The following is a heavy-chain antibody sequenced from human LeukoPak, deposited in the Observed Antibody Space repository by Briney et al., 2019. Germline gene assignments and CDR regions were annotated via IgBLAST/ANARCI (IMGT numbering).Heavy chain of an antibody. Sequence: GGSLRLSCAASGFTFSSYGMHWVRQAPGKGLEWVAFIRYDGSNKYYADSVKGRFTISRDNSKNTLYLQMNSLRAEDTAVYYCAKDYAPIVVVITTDDAFDIWGQGTMVTVSS. CDR1: GFTFSSYG. J-gene: IGHJ3*02. CDR2: IRYDGSNK. V-gene: IGHV3-30*02. D-gene: IGHD3-22*01. CDR3: AKDYAPIVVVITTDDAFDI.